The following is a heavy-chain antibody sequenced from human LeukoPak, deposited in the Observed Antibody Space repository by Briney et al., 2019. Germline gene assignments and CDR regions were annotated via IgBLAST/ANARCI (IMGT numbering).Heavy chain of an antibody. Sequence: SQTLSLTCNVSGGSISNDGYYWSWIRQHPVKGLEWLGYIYYNGSTYYNPSLKSRVTLSVDTSKSQFSLRLSSVTAADTAVYYCARDLTGDQFFDPWGQGTLVSVSS. D-gene: IGHD7-27*01. J-gene: IGHJ5*02. CDR2: IYYNGST. CDR1: GGSISNDGYY. V-gene: IGHV4-31*03. CDR3: ARDLTGDQFFDP.